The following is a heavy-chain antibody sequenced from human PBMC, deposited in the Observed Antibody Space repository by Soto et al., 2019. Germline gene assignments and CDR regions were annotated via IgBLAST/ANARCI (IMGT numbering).Heavy chain of an antibody. V-gene: IGHV4-31*03. D-gene: IGHD2-2*01. CDR2: IYYSGST. CDR1: GGSISSGGYY. Sequence: PSETLSLTCTVSGGSISSGGYYWSWIRQHPGKGLEWIGYIYYSGSTYYNPSLKSRVTISVDTSKNQFSLKLSSVTAADTAVYYCARDYLGYCSSTSCYGGGRGYMDVWGKGTTVTVSS. J-gene: IGHJ6*03. CDR3: ARDYLGYCSSTSCYGGGRGYMDV.